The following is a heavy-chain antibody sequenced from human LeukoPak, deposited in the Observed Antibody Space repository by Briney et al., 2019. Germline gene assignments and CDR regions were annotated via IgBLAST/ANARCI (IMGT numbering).Heavy chain of an antibody. D-gene: IGHD2-2*02. J-gene: IGHJ6*02. CDR3: AKISRYCSSTSCYTYYYYGMDV. CDR1: GFTFSSYG. Sequence: PGGSLRLSCAASGFTFSSYGMHWVRQAPGKGLEWVAVISYDGSNKYYADSVKGRFTISRDNSKNTLYLQMNSLRAEDTAVYYCAKISRYCSSTSCYTYYYYGMDVWGQGTTVTVSS. CDR2: ISYDGSNK. V-gene: IGHV3-30*18.